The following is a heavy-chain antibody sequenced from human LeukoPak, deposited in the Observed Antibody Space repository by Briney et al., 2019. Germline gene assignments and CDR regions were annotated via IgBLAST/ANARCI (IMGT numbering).Heavy chain of an antibody. CDR3: ARGNIVGVPAAMGCFDP. CDR1: GASLGSYY. V-gene: IGHV4-34*01. J-gene: IGHJ5*02. D-gene: IGHD2-2*01. Sequence: SETLSPTGAVYGASLGSYYWSWTRQPPGKGRGWIGAINHRGTTTYNTSLKSRATISVDTSKNQFSLKLIAVTAADTDVYYGARGNIVGVPAAMGCFDPWGQGTLVTVSS. CDR2: INHRGTT.